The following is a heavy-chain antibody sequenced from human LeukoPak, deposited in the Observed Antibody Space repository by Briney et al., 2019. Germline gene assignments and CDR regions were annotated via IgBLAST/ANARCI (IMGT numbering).Heavy chain of an antibody. CDR1: GGSISSGAYY. J-gene: IGHJ4*02. CDR2: IYYSGST. CDR3: ARVTSGYIGPLDY. D-gene: IGHD3-22*01. Sequence: PSQTLSLTCIVSGGSISSGAYYWSWIRQHPGKGLEWIGSIYYSGSTYYNPSLKSRVTISIDTSKNQFSLKLSSVTAADTAVYYCARVTSGYIGPLDYWGQGTLVTVSS. V-gene: IGHV4-31*03.